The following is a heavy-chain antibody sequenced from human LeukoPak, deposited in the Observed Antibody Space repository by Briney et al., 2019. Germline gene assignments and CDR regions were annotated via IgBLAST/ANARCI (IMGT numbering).Heavy chain of an antibody. V-gene: IGHV3-23*01. J-gene: IGHJ4*02. CDR1: GFTFSSSA. D-gene: IGHD2-15*01. Sequence: GGSLRLSCAASGFTFSSSAMSWVRQAPGKGLEWVSAISNNGGYTYYADSVQGRFTISRDNSKSTLCLQMNSLRAEDTAEYYCAKQLGYCSDGSCYFPYWGQGTLVTVSS. CDR2: ISNNGGYT. CDR3: AKQLGYCSDGSCYFPY.